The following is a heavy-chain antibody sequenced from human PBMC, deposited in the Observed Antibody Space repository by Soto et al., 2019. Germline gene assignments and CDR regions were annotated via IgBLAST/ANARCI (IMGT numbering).Heavy chain of an antibody. J-gene: IGHJ2*01. CDR1: GGSISSYY. V-gene: IGHV4-59*08. CDR2: IYYSGST. Sequence: QVQLQESGPGLVKPSETLSLTCTVSGGSISSYYWSWIRQPPGKGLEWIGYIYYSGSTNYNPSLKSRVTVSVDTSKNQSSLKLCSVTAADTAVYYCARFNWYFDLWGRGTLVTVSS. CDR3: ARFNWYFDL.